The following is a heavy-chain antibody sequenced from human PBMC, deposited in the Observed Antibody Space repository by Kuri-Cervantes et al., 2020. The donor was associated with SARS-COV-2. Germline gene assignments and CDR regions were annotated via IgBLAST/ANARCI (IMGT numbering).Heavy chain of an antibody. Sequence: GESLKISCAASGFTFSSYWMSWVHQAPGKGLEWVANIKQDGSEKYYVDSVKGRFTISRDNAKNSLYLQMNSLRAEDTAVYYCARSLYFPNWFDPWGQGTLVTVSS. CDR1: GFTFSSYW. CDR3: ARSLYFPNWFDP. CDR2: IKQDGSEK. D-gene: IGHD2/OR15-2a*01. J-gene: IGHJ5*02. V-gene: IGHV3-7*03.